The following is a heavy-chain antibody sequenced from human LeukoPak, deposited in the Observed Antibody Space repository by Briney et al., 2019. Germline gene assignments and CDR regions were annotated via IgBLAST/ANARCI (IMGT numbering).Heavy chain of an antibody. CDR2: IYYSGST. J-gene: IGHJ4*02. V-gene: IGHV4-61*01. Sequence: SETLSLTCTVSGYSFSSGYYWGWIRQPPGKGLEWIGYIYYSGSTNYNPSLKSRVTISVDTSKNQFSLKLRSVTAADTAVYYCARGVVATMGADYWGQGTLVTVSS. CDR3: ARGVVATMGADY. D-gene: IGHD5-12*01. CDR1: GYSFSSGYY.